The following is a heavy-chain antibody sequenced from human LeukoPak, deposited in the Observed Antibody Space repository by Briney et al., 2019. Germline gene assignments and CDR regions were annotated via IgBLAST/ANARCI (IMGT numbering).Heavy chain of an antibody. D-gene: IGHD1-26*01. CDR1: GGSISSSSFY. V-gene: IGHV4-39*01. Sequence: SETLSLTCTVSGGSISSSSFYWGWIRQPPGKGLEWIGNIYYSGSTYYNPSLKSRVTMTVDTSKNQFSVKLSTVTAADTSVCYCARHGGGSYLYYIDYWGQGTLVTVSS. J-gene: IGHJ4*02. CDR3: ARHGGGSYLYYIDY. CDR2: IYYSGST.